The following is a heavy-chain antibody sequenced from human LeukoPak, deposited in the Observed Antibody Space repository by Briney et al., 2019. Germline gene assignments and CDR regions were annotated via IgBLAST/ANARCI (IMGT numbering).Heavy chain of an antibody. CDR2: INQDGSKK. CDR3: ARAVAAADSY. J-gene: IGHJ4*02. V-gene: IGHV3-7*04. Sequence: PGGSLRLSCTASGFTISTYWMSWARQAPGKGLEWVANINQDGSKKYYVDSVKGRFTISRDNVKNSVYLQMNSLRAEDTAVYSCARAVAAADSYRGRGTLVTVSS. D-gene: IGHD6-13*01. CDR1: GFTISTYW.